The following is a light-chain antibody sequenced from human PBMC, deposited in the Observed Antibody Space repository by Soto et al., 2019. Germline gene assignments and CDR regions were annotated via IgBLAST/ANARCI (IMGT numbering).Light chain of an antibody. CDR1: PEAVTSGHY. Sequence: QAVVTQEPPLPVSPEGPAPPTCGPSPEAVTSGHYPYWSQQKPGQAPRTLIYDTSNKHSWTPARFSGSLLGGKAALTLSGAQPEDEAEYYCLLSYSGARPVFGGGTQLTV. CDR3: LLSYSGARPV. V-gene: IGLV7-46*01. J-gene: IGLJ7*01. CDR2: DTS.